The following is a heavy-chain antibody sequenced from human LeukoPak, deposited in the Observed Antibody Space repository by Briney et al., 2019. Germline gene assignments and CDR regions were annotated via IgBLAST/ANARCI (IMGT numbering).Heavy chain of an antibody. CDR3: AKDRPYR. D-gene: IGHD3-16*02. Sequence: GGSLRLSCTASGFRFNSNAMHWVRQAPGKGLEWVAFIRSDGSKQYYADSVKGRFAISRDGPTNTLYLHMDSLRPEDTAVYYCAKDRPYRWGQGTLVIVSS. J-gene: IGHJ4*02. CDR2: IRSDGSKQ. CDR1: GFRFNSNA. V-gene: IGHV3-30*02.